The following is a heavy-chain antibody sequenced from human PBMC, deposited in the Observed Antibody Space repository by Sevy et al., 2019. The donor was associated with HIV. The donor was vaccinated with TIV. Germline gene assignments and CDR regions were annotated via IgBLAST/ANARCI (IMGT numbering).Heavy chain of an antibody. D-gene: IGHD2-2*01. CDR3: ARGSSSWYDY. CDR1: GYTFTTYN. Sequence: ASVKVSCKASGYTFTTYNIVWVRQAPGQGLERLAWMSPYNGNKNYAQRVQGRVTMTTDTFTDTAFLELRSLKFDDTAVYYCARGSSSWYDYWGQGTLVTVSS. J-gene: IGHJ4*02. V-gene: IGHV1-18*01. CDR2: MSPYNGNK.